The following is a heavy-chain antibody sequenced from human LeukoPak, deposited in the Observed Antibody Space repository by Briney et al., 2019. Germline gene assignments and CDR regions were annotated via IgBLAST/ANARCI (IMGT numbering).Heavy chain of an antibody. CDR1: GDSISSYY. Sequence: SETLSLTCTVSGDSISSYYWSWIRQTPGKGLEWIGYIHTNGRTNYSPSLKSPVTMSVDSSKHQLSLMLSSVTAADTAVYYCTRRAPTSYGHYLDSWGQGTLVTVSS. CDR3: TRRAPTSYGHYLDS. D-gene: IGHD3-10*01. V-gene: IGHV4-4*09. J-gene: IGHJ4*02. CDR2: IHTNGRT.